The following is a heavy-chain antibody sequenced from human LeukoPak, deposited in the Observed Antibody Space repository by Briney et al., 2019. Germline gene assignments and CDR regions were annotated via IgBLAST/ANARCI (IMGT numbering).Heavy chain of an antibody. D-gene: IGHD4-17*01. CDR2: IYYSGST. J-gene: IGHJ4*02. CDR3: ARVSGYGDYVVDY. CDR1: GGSISSGDYY. V-gene: IGHV4-30-4*01. Sequence: SETLSLTCTVSGGSISSGDYYWSWIRQPPGKGLKWIGYIYYSGSTYYNPSLKSRVTISVDTSKNQFSLKLSSVTAADTAVYYCARVSGYGDYVVDYWGQGTLVTVSS.